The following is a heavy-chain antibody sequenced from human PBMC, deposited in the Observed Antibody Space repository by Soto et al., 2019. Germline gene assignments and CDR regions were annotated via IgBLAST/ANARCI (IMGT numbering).Heavy chain of an antibody. Sequence: GGSLRLSCGVSGFMFSGYGMNWVRQAPGKGLEWLSYICSRSQTIYYADSVRGRFTISRDNARNSLYLQMNSLRDDDTAVYFCAREDIMGTRSFDYWGQGALVTVSS. J-gene: IGHJ4*02. V-gene: IGHV3-48*02. CDR1: GFMFSGYG. CDR3: AREDIMGTRSFDY. D-gene: IGHD1-26*01. CDR2: ICSRSQTI.